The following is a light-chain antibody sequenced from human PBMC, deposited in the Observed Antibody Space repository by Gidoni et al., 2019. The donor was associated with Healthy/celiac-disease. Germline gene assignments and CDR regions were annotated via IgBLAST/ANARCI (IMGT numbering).Light chain of an antibody. Sequence: DIQMTQSLSSLSASVGYCVPFTCQASQDISNFLNWYQQKLGKAPKLLIYDASHLEAGVPSRFSVSGSGTDFTFPISSLQPEVIATYYCQQYSNLPPTFGRGTKVEIK. CDR3: QQYSNLPPT. V-gene: IGKV1-33*01. CDR2: DAS. J-gene: IGKJ4*01. CDR1: QDISNF.